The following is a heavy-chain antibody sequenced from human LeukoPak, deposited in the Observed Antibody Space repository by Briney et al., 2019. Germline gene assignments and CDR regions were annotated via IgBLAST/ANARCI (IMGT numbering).Heavy chain of an antibody. CDR1: GFTFSDYY. D-gene: IGHD1-1*01. V-gene: IGHV3-11*06. J-gene: IGHJ3*02. Sequence: PGGSLRLSCAASGFTFSDYYMSWIRQAPGKGLEWVSYISSSSSYTNYADSVKGRFTISRDNAKNSLYLQMNSLTAEDTAVYYCARKMKTGDRVGTFDIWGQGTMVTVSS. CDR3: ARKMKTGDRVGTFDI. CDR2: ISSSSSYT.